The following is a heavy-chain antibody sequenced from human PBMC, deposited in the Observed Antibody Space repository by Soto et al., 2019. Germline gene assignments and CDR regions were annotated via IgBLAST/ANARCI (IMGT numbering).Heavy chain of an antibody. CDR1: GGSISSYY. CDR3: ERHSPAFQDAFDL. CDR2: IYYSGST. Sequence: SETLSLTCTVSGGSISSYYWSWIRQPPGKGLEWIGYIYYSGSTNYNPSLKSRVTISVDTSKNQFSLKLSSVTAADTAVYYCERHSPAFQDAFDLWGQGTMVTVSS. D-gene: IGHD2-15*01. J-gene: IGHJ3*01. V-gene: IGHV4-59*01.